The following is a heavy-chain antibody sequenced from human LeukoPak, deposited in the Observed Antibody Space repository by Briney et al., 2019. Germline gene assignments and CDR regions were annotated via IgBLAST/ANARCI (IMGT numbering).Heavy chain of an antibody. D-gene: IGHD2-2*01. CDR1: GGSISSYY. CDR2: IYYSGST. J-gene: IGHJ2*01. Sequence: SETLSLTCTVSGGSISSYYWSWIRQPPGKGLEWIGYIYYSGSTNYNPSLKSRVTISVDTSKNQFSLKLSSVTAADTAVYYCARQYLGYFDLWGRGTLVTVSS. V-gene: IGHV4-59*01. CDR3: ARQYLGYFDL.